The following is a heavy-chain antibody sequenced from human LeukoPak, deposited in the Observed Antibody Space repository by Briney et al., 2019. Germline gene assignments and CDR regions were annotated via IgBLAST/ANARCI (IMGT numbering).Heavy chain of an antibody. CDR1: GGSISSYY. Sequence: SETLSLTCTVSGGSISSYYWSWIRQPPGKGREWIGYIYYSGSTNYNPSLKSRVTISVDTSKNQFSLKLSSVTAADTAVYYCARSEYYDILTGFFGYWGQGTLVTVSS. V-gene: IGHV4-59*01. CDR2: IYYSGST. D-gene: IGHD3-9*01. J-gene: IGHJ4*02. CDR3: ARSEYYDILTGFFGY.